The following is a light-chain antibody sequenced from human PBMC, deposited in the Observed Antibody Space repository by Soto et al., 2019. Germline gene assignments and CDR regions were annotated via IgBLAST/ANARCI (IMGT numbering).Light chain of an antibody. V-gene: IGKV4-1*01. CDR2: WAS. Sequence: DIVMTQSPASLAVSLGERATINCKSSQSVLYSANDENYLAWYQQKPGQPPKLLIYWASTRESGVPDRFSGSGSRTDFTLTISSLQAEDVAVYYCQQYYPTPWAFGQGTKVEI. CDR3: QQYYPTPWA. J-gene: IGKJ1*01. CDR1: QSVLYSANDENY.